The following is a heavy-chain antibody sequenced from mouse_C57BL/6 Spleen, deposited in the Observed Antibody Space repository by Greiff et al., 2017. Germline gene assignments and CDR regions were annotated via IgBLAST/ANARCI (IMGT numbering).Heavy chain of an antibody. J-gene: IGHJ4*01. D-gene: IGHD1-1*01. CDR1: GFTFTDYY. CDR2: IRNKANGYTT. V-gene: IGHV7-3*01. Sequence: EVQLVESGGGLVQPGGSLSLSCAASGFTFTDYYMSWVRQPPGKALEWLGFIRNKANGYTTEYSASVKGRFTISRDNSQSILYLQMNALRAEDSATYYCARSRSYAMDYWGQGTSVTVSS. CDR3: ARSRSYAMDY.